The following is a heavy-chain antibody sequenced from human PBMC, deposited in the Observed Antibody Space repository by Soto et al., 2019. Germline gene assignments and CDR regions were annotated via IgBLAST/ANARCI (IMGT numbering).Heavy chain of an antibody. CDR3: AKGRGDYPWWVLDI. CDR2: INAGGSTP. CDR1: GFTFSSYA. Sequence: QMLESGGGLVQPGGSLRLSCAASGFTFSSYAMTWVRQAPGKGLEWVSAINAGGSTPYYPDSVKGRFTISRDNSKNTLYLQMNGLRAEDTAVYYCAKGRGDYPWWVLDIWGQGTMVTVSS. D-gene: IGHD4-17*01. J-gene: IGHJ3*02. V-gene: IGHV3-23*01.